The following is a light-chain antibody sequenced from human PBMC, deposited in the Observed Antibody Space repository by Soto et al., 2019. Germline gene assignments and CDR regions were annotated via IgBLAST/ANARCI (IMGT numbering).Light chain of an antibody. CDR2: AAS. CDR1: QSISSY. Sequence: DIQMTQSPSSLSASVGDRVTITCRASQSISSYLNWYQQKPGKAPKLLIYAASSLQSGVPSRFSGSGSGTDFTLTISSLQPEDCATYYCQQSYRTPWTFGQRTKVDIK. J-gene: IGKJ1*01. CDR3: QQSYRTPWT. V-gene: IGKV1-39*01.